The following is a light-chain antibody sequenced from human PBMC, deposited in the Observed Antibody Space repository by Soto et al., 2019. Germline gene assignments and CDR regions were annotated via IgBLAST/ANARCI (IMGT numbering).Light chain of an antibody. J-gene: IGLJ1*01. CDR1: SSDVGGYNY. V-gene: IGLV2-14*01. CDR2: EVS. CDR3: SSYTSSSTYV. Sequence: QSVLTQPASASGSPGQSTTISCTGTSSDVGGYNYVSWYQQHPGKAPKLMIYEVSNRPSGVSNRFSGSKSGNTASLTISGLQAEDEADYYCSSYTSSSTYVFGTGTKVTV.